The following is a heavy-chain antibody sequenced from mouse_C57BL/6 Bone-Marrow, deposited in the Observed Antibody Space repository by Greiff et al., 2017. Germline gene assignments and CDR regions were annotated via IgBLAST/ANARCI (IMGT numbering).Heavy chain of an antibody. Sequence: EVQLQQSGAELVRPGASVKLSCTASGFNIKDDYMHWVKQRPEQGLEWIGWIDPENGDTEYASKFQGKATITADTSSNTAYLQLSSLTSEDTAVYYCTPLYDGLRFAYWGQGTLVTVSA. D-gene: IGHD2-3*01. V-gene: IGHV14-4*01. J-gene: IGHJ3*01. CDR3: TPLYDGLRFAY. CDR1: GFNIKDDY. CDR2: IDPENGDT.